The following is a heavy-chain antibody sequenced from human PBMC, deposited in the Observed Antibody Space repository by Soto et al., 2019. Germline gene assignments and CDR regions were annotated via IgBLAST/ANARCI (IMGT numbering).Heavy chain of an antibody. CDR2: IPGGGRGSVGST. CDR1: GFTFSIYA. Sequence: PGGSLRLSCAASGFTFSIYAMSWVRRAPGKGLEWVSGIPGGGRGSVGSTFSADSVKGRFTISRDNSKNTLYLQMNSLRAEDTAVYYCAKDDYHFGSGYYYGLDVWGQGTTVTVSS. D-gene: IGHD3-10*01. CDR3: AKDDYHFGSGYYYGLDV. J-gene: IGHJ6*02. V-gene: IGHV3-23*01.